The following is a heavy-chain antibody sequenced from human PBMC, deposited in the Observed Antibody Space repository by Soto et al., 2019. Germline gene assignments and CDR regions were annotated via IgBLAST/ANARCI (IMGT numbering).Heavy chain of an antibody. J-gene: IGHJ6*02. CDR3: ARDYGDYVHYYYGMDV. CDR1: GFTFSSYG. V-gene: IGHV3-33*01. D-gene: IGHD4-17*01. CDR2: IWYDGSNK. Sequence: GGSLRLSCAASGFTFSSYGMHWVRQAPGKGLEWVAVIWYDGSNKYYADSVKGRFTISRDNSKNTLYLQMNSLRAEDTAVYYCARDYGDYVHYYYGMDVWGQGTTVTVSS.